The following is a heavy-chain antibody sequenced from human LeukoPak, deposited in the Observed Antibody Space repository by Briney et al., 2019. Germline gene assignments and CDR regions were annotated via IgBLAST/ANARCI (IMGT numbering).Heavy chain of an antibody. CDR1: GGSISSGDYY. J-gene: IGHJ6*02. CDR2: IYYSGST. V-gene: IGHV4-30-4*02. CDR3: AREQWLDYYYGMDV. D-gene: IGHD6-19*01. Sequence: SETLSLTCTVSGGSISSGDYYWSWIRQPPGKGLEWIGYIYYSGSTYYNPSLKSRVTISVDTSKNQFSLKLSSVTAADTAVYYCAREQWLDYYYGMDVWGQGTTVTVSS.